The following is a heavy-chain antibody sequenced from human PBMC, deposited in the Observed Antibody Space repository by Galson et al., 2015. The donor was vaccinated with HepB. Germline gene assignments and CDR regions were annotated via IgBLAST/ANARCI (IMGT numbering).Heavy chain of an antibody. CDR2: INPSGGST. J-gene: IGHJ4*02. D-gene: IGHD6-13*01. CDR1: GYTFTSYY. Sequence: SVKVSCKASGYTFTSYYMHWVRQAPGQGLEWMGIINPSGGSTSYAQKFQGRVTMTRDTSTSTVYMELSSLRSEDTAVYYCARGGSSSWYLGGGGDLDYWGQGTLVTVSS. V-gene: IGHV1-46*01. CDR3: ARGGSSSWYLGGGGDLDY.